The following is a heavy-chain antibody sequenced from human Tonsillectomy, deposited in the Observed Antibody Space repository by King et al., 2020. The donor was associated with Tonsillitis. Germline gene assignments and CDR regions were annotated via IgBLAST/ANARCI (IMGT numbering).Heavy chain of an antibody. CDR2: ISAYNGNT. CDR3: AGDSDYGVYGGLDY. V-gene: IGHV1-18*04. D-gene: IGHD4-17*01. Sequence: VQLVESGAEVKKPGAAVKVSCKASGYTLTNYGISWVRQAPGQGLEWMGYISAYNGNTNYEQKLQGRVTMTTDTSSNPAYMELRSLTSDDTAVYYCAGDSDYGVYGGLDYWGQGTLVTVSS. J-gene: IGHJ4*02. CDR1: GYTLTNYG.